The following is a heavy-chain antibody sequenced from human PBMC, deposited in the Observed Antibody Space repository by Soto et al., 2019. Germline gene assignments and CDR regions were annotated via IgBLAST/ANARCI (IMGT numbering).Heavy chain of an antibody. Sequence: PRLSCAASGFTFSDYYMSWIRQAPGKGLEWVSYISSSSSYTNYADSVKGRFTISRDNAKNSLYLQMNSLRAEDTAVYYCARAMAAAGSVDYWGQGTLVTVSS. V-gene: IGHV3-11*06. CDR3: ARAMAAAGSVDY. D-gene: IGHD6-13*01. CDR1: GFTFSDYY. J-gene: IGHJ4*02. CDR2: ISSSSSYT.